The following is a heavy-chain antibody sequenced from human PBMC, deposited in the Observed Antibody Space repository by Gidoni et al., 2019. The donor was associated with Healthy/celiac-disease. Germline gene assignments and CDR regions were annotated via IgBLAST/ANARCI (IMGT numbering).Heavy chain of an antibody. V-gene: IGHV3-30*01. J-gene: IGHJ2*01. D-gene: IGHD4-17*01. CDR1: GVTFGSYA. Sequence: QVQLVESGGGVVQPGGSLRLYFAASGVTFGSYAMHWVRQAPGTGLGWVAVISYDGSNKYYADSVKGRFTISRDNSKNTLYLQMNSLRAEDTAVYYCARNYGGNSYWYFDLWGRGTLVTVSS. CDR2: ISYDGSNK. CDR3: ARNYGGNSYWYFDL.